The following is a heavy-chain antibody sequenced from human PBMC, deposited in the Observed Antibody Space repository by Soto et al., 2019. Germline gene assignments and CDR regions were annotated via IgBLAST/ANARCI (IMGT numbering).Heavy chain of an antibody. CDR2: IYSGGST. D-gene: IGHD5-12*01. CDR3: ASLVGYVDIVATGPFDY. V-gene: IGHV3-66*01. J-gene: IGHJ4*02. Sequence: GGSLRLSCAASGFTVSSNYMSWVRQAPGKGLEWVSVIYSGGSTYYADSVKGRFTISRDNSKNTLYLQMNSLRAEDTAVYYCASLVGYVDIVATGPFDYWGQGTLVTVSS. CDR1: GFTVSSNY.